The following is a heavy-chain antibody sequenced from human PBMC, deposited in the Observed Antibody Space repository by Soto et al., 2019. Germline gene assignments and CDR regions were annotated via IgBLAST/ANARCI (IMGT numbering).Heavy chain of an antibody. CDR2: IYYTGGT. CDR3: ARGTMMILYHFDY. D-gene: IGHD3-22*01. Sequence: SETLSLTCNVSGVTIRGYYWNWIRQPPGKTLEWIGSIYYTGGTNYNPSLKSRVTISVDTSKNQFSLKLSSVTAADTAVYYCARGTMMILYHFDYWGQGTLVTVSS. J-gene: IGHJ4*02. CDR1: GVTIRGYY. V-gene: IGHV4-59*08.